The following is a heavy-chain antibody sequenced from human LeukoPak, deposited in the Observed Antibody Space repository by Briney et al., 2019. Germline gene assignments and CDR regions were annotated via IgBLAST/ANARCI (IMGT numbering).Heavy chain of an antibody. Sequence: GGSLRLSCSASGFTFSSYAMSWVGKAPGQGLEWVSAISGSGGSTYYADSVKGRFTISRDNSKNTVYLQMNSLRAEDTAVYYCAKDHDYDFWSGYNNEGDDAFDIWGQGTMVTVSS. CDR2: ISGSGGST. D-gene: IGHD3-3*01. V-gene: IGHV3-23*01. J-gene: IGHJ3*02. CDR1: GFTFSSYA. CDR3: AKDHDYDFWSGYNNEGDDAFDI.